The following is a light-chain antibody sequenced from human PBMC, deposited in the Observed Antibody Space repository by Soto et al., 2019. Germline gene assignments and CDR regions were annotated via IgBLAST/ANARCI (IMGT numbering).Light chain of an antibody. CDR3: QQFNSYFT. Sequence: AIQLTQSPSSLSASVGDRVTITRRASQGISSALAWYQQKPGKAPKLLIYDASSLESGVPSRFSGSGSGTDFTLTISSLQPEDFATYYCQQFNSYFTFGPGTKVDIK. CDR2: DAS. V-gene: IGKV1-13*02. CDR1: QGISSA. J-gene: IGKJ3*01.